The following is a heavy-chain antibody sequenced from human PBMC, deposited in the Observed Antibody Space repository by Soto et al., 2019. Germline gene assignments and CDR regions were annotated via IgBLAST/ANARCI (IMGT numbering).Heavy chain of an antibody. V-gene: IGHV3-74*01. D-gene: IGHD3-10*02. CDR1: GFTLSSHW. J-gene: IGHJ4*02. CDR2: ISTDGSRT. CDR3: ARDMLGPRAFDY. Sequence: EMQLVESGGGIVQLGGSLRLSCSVSGFTLSSHWMHWVRQAPGKGLVWVSRISTDGSRTTYADSVKGRVTISRDNAKNTLYLDMSSLRAEDTAVYYCARDMLGPRAFDYWGQGTLVTVSS.